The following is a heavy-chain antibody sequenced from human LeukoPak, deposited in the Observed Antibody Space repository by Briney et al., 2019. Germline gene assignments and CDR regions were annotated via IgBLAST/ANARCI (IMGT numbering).Heavy chain of an antibody. D-gene: IGHD5-18*01. Sequence: PGGSLRLSCAASGFTFNNYWMTWVRQAPGKGLEWVANIKQDGSEKYYVDSVKGRFTISRDNAKNSLYLQMNSLRAEDTAVYYCARVKQPLDYWGQGTLVTVSS. CDR2: IKQDGSEK. CDR1: GFTFNNYW. V-gene: IGHV3-7*01. CDR3: ARVKQPLDY. J-gene: IGHJ4*02.